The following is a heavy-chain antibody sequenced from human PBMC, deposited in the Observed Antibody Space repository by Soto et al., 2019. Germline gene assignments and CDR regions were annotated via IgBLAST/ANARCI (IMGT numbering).Heavy chain of an antibody. Sequence: EVQLLESGGGLVQPGGALRLSCAASGFTFSSYAMSWVLQAPGKGLEWVSAISGSGGSTYYADSVKGRFTISRDNSKNTLYLPMNSLSAEDTAVYYCANKPRKYQLLFHYYGMDVWVQGTTVTVSS. CDR1: GFTFSSYA. V-gene: IGHV3-23*01. D-gene: IGHD2-2*01. J-gene: IGHJ6*02. CDR2: ISGSGGST. CDR3: ANKPRKYQLLFHYYGMDV.